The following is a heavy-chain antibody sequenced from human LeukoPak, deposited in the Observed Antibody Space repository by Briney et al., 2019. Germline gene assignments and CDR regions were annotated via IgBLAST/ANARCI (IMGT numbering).Heavy chain of an antibody. J-gene: IGHJ4*02. V-gene: IGHV3-48*03. CDR3: ARAGVDTSGYYYQGFDY. CDR2: ITSNGNSV. Sequence: GGSLRLSCAASGFTFSSYEMNWVRQAPGKGLEWISYITSNGNSVYYAASVKGRFTISRDNAKNSLYLQVNSLTAEDTAVYYCARAGVDTSGYYYQGFDYWGQGTLVTVSS. CDR1: GFTFSSYE. D-gene: IGHD3-3*01.